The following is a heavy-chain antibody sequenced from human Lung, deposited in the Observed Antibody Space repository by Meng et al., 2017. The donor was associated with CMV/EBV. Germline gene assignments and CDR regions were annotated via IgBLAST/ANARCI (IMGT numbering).Heavy chain of an antibody. V-gene: IGHV3-30*18. J-gene: IGHJ4*02. CDR1: GFTFSTYG. D-gene: IGHD6-19*01. CDR2: ISFDGSNK. CDR3: AKDREWLAFDY. Sequence: SCAVSGFTFSTYGMHWVRQAPGKGLEWVALISFDGSNKYYADFVKGRFTISRDNSKNTLDLQMNSLRAEDTAVYYCAKDREWLAFDYWGQGTLVTVSS.